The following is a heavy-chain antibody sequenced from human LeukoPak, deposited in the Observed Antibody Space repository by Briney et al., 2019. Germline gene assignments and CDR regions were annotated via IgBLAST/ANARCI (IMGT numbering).Heavy chain of an antibody. CDR3: AKWGDYDVLTGYYVSDY. J-gene: IGHJ4*02. CDR1: GFPFRNYA. Sequence: GASLLLSCASSGFPFRNYAMSWVRQAPGKGLEWVSAITGGGSGIYYADSMKSRFTISRDNSKNTLYLQINSLRAEYTAVDYCAKWGDYDVLTGYYVSDYWGQGTLVTVSS. CDR2: ITGGGSGI. D-gene: IGHD3-9*01. V-gene: IGHV3-23*01.